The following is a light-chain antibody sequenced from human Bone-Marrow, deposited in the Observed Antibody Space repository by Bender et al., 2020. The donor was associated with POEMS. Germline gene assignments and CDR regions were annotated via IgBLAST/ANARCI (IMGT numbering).Light chain of an antibody. J-gene: IGLJ3*02. CDR3: YSTDISGDSRV. Sequence: SYVLTQPPSVSVAPGQTATITCGGNDIGTKSVHWYQQNPGQAPVLVIYEDSKRPSGIPERFSGSSSGTMVTLTISGAQLEDEADYYCYSTDISGDSRVFGGGTKLTVL. V-gene: IGLV3-10*01. CDR2: EDS. CDR1: DIGTKS.